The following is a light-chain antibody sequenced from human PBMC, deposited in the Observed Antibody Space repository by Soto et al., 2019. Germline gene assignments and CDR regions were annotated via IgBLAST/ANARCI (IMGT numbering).Light chain of an antibody. CDR2: NAS. CDR3: QCDGKSGGR. V-gene: IGKV3-20*01. Sequence: EIVLTQSPGTLSLSPGERATLSCRASQSVSSSYLAWYQQKPGQAPRLLIYNASSRATGIPDRFSGSGSGTDFSLSISRLGAEGSEGEYLQCDGKSGGRFGGGTKVDIK. J-gene: IGKJ4*02. CDR1: QSVSSSY.